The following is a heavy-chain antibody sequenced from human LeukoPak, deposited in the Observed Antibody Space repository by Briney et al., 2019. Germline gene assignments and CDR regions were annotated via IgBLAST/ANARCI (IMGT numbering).Heavy chain of an antibody. CDR2: FDPEDGET. Sequence: ASVKVSFKVSGYNVTELSLHWVRQAPGKGLEWMGCFDPEDGETIYAQKFQGRVTMTEDTSTDTAYMELSSLRSEDTAVYYCATDRPYCSGGSCYTTSSNWFDPWGQGTLVTVSS. D-gene: IGHD2-15*01. J-gene: IGHJ5*02. CDR3: ATDRPYCSGGSCYTTSSNWFDP. CDR1: GYNVTELS. V-gene: IGHV1-24*01.